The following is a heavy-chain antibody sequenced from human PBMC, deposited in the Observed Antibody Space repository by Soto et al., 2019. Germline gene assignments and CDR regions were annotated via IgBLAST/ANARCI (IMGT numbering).Heavy chain of an antibody. D-gene: IGHD3-3*01. J-gene: IGHJ6*03. V-gene: IGHV3-48*01. CDR2: ISSSSSTI. Sequence: EVQLVESGGGLVQPGGSLRLSCAASGFTFSSYSMNWVRQAPGKGLEWVSYISSSSSTIYYADSVKGRFTISRDNAKNSLYLQMNSLRAEDTAVYYCARENFAQFFGVVTINYYYMDVWGKGTTVTVSS. CDR1: GFTFSSYS. CDR3: ARENFAQFFGVVTINYYYMDV.